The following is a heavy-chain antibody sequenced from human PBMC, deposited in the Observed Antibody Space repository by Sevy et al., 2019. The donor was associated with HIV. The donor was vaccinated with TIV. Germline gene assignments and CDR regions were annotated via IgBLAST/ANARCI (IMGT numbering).Heavy chain of an antibody. J-gene: IGHJ6*02. D-gene: IGHD6-13*01. CDR1: GYSFTSYW. CDR3: ARHIAAADTHYYGMDV. V-gene: IGHV5-51*01. CDR2: IYPGDSDT. Sequence: GESLKISCKGSGYSFTSYWIVWVRQMPGKGLEWMGIIYPGDSDTRYSPSFQGQVTISADKSISTAYLQWSSLKASDTAMYYCARHIAAADTHYYGMDVWGQGTTVTVSS.